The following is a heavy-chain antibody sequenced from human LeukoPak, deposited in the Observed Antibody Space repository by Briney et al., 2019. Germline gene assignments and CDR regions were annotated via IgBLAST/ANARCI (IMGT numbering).Heavy chain of an antibody. Sequence: GGTLRLSCAASGFTFSGSAMQWVRQASGKGLEWVGRIRSKTNSYATSYAASVKGRFALSRHDSKNTAYLQMNSLKTEDTAVYYCTRYNVGFESWGQGTLVTVSS. CDR2: IRSKTNSYAT. CDR3: TRYNVGFES. J-gene: IGHJ4*02. D-gene: IGHD1-1*01. V-gene: IGHV3-73*01. CDR1: GFTFSGSA.